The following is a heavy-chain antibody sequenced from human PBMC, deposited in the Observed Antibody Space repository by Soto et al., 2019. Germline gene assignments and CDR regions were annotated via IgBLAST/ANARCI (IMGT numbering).Heavy chain of an antibody. D-gene: IGHD4-4*01. CDR3: ARQTSNFRYYCYAMDV. Sequence: GESLKISCKGSGYTFTDYWIGWVRQLPGKGLEWMGIIYPGDSDTRYSPSFQGHVTITVDKSTSTAYLQWNTLKASDTAMYYCARQTSNFRYYCYAMDVWGQGTTVTVSS. V-gene: IGHV5-51*01. J-gene: IGHJ6*02. CDR2: IYPGDSDT. CDR1: GYTFTDYW.